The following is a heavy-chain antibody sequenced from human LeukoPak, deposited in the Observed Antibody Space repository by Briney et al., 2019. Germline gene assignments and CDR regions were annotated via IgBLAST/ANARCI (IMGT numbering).Heavy chain of an antibody. Sequence: PGGSLRLSCAASGFTFSSYWMSWVRQAPGEGLEWVAKINQDGTEKAYVDSVRGRFTISRDNAKNSLFLQMNSLRAEDTAVYYCVKNSGWYCLDYWGQGTLVTVSS. CDR2: INQDGTEK. V-gene: IGHV3-7*03. D-gene: IGHD6-13*01. J-gene: IGHJ4*02. CDR3: VKNSGWYCLDY. CDR1: GFTFSSYW.